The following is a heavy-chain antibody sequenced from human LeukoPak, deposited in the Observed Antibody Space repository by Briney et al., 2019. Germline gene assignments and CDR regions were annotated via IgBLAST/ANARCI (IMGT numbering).Heavy chain of an antibody. CDR1: GGSISSSNW. D-gene: IGHD6-13*01. V-gene: IGHV4-4*02. CDR2: IYYSGST. J-gene: IGHJ6*04. Sequence: SETLSLTCAVSGGSISSSNWWSWVRQPPGKGLEWIGEIYYSGSTNYNPPLKSRVTITVDKSKNQFSLKLSSVTAADTAVYYCARVRIASAGTSAEDYYYCMDVWGKGTTVTVSS. CDR3: ARVRIASAGTSAEDYYYCMDV.